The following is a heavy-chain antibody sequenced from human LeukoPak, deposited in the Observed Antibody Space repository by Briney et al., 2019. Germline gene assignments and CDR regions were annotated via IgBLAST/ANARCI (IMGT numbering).Heavy chain of an antibody. J-gene: IGHJ6*02. CDR2: INTNTGNP. Sequence: GASVKVSCKASGYTFTSYAMNWVRQAPGQGLEWMGWINTNTGNPTYAQGFTGRFVFSLDTSVSTAYLQISSLKAEDTAVYYCARALYYDILTGYYHPGMDVWGQGTTVTVSS. CDR3: ARALYYDILTGYYHPGMDV. V-gene: IGHV7-4-1*02. CDR1: GYTFTSYA. D-gene: IGHD3-9*01.